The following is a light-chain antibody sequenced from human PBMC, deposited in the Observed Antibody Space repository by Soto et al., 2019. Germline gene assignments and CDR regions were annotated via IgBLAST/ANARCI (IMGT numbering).Light chain of an antibody. CDR1: QTIRYS. Sequence: DIQMTQSPSSLSASVGDRVTISCRASQTIRYSLNWYQQKPGKAPKVLIYDASTLQSGVPPRFRGGGDGTDGALTSSRLQPEDFGTHYGHQTAGSRTWTFGQGTRVEAK. CDR2: DAS. CDR3: HQTAGSRTWT. V-gene: IGKV1-39*01. J-gene: IGKJ1*01.